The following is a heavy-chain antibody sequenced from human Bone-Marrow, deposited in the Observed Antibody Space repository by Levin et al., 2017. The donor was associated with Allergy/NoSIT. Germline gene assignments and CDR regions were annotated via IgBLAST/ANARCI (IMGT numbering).Heavy chain of an antibody. CDR2: INPNNGAT. D-gene: IGHD5-24*01. CDR1: GSRFTDYY. V-gene: IGHV1-2*02. Sequence: GGSLRLSCKASGSRFTDYYIHWVRQAPGQGLEWMGWINPNNGATKYAQKFQGRVTMTTDTSISTAYMELSRLRSDDTALYYCARGELTRDGYRNDAFDIWGQGTMVTVSS. J-gene: IGHJ3*02. CDR3: ARGELTRDGYRNDAFDI.